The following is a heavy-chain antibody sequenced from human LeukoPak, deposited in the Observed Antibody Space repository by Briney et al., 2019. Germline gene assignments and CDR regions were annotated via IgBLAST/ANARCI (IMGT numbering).Heavy chain of an antibody. CDR3: ARDYKPLGFDP. CDR2: IYSGDST. D-gene: IGHD3-10*01. Sequence: GGSLRLSCAASGFTVRNNYMTWVRQAPGKGLEWVSIIYSGDSTSYADSVKGRFTISRDNAKNSLYLQMNSLRAEDTAVYYCARDYKPLGFDPWGQGTLVTVSS. V-gene: IGHV3-53*01. J-gene: IGHJ5*02. CDR1: GFTVRNNY.